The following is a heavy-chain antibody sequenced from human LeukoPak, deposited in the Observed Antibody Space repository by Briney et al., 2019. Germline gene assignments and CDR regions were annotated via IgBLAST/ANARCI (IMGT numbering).Heavy chain of an antibody. V-gene: IGHV1-18*01. CDR2: ISGYNGNI. J-gene: IGHJ4*02. CDR1: GYTFSNHG. D-gene: IGHD4-17*01. Sequence: ASVMVSCKTSGYTFSNHGISWVRQAPGQGLEWMGWISGYNGNINYVKKFRGRVTMTTDTSTSTAYMELRSLSSDDTALYYCARDLSLGRHDDGEPFDYWGQGTLVTVSS. CDR3: ARDLSLGRHDDGEPFDY.